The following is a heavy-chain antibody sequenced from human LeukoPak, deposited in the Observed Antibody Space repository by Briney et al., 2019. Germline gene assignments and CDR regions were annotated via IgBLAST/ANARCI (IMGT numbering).Heavy chain of an antibody. CDR2: IKSKTDGETT. CDR3: TTYKVTTAFDL. V-gene: IGHV3-15*01. J-gene: IGHJ2*01. D-gene: IGHD4-17*01. CDR1: GFTFTNYA. Sequence: GGSLRLSCAASGFTFTNYAMTWVRQAPGKGLEWVGRIKSKTDGETTDYTEPVKGRFTISRDVSKNTLYLQMNSLKSEDTAVYYCTTYKVTTAFDLWGRGTLVTVSS.